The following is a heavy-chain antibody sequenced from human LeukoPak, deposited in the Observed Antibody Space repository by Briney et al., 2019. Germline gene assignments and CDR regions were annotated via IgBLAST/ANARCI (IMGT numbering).Heavy chain of an antibody. CDR3: ARLYHDILTGYYYFDY. CDR2: INHSGST. V-gene: IGHV4-34*01. CDR1: GGSFSGYY. Sequence: SETLSLTCAVYGGSFSGYYWSWIRQPPGKGLEWIGEINHSGSTNYNPSLKSRVTISVDTSRNQFSLKLSSVTAADTAVYYCARLYHDILTGYYYFDYWGQGTLVTVSS. J-gene: IGHJ4*02. D-gene: IGHD3-9*01.